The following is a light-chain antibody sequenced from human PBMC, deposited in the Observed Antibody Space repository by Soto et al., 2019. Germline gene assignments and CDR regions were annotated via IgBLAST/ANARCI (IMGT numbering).Light chain of an antibody. J-gene: IGLJ1*01. CDR2: EVN. V-gene: IGLV2-14*01. Sequence: QSVLAQPDSVSGSPGQSVTISCTGPRSDIGDSNFISWYQHSPGKAPRLLIYEVNNRPSGVSKRFSGSKAGNTASLTISGLLDDEEADYFCASFRSATLLVFGTGPKVTGL. CDR1: RSDIGDSNF. CDR3: ASFRSATLLV.